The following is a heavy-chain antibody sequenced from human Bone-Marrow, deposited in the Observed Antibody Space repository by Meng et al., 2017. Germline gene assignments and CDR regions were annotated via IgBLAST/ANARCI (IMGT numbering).Heavy chain of an antibody. CDR1: GGTFSDYY. D-gene: IGHD5-18*01. J-gene: IGHJ4*02. Sequence: QVQLQQWGAGLLKPSETLSLTCAVYGGTFSDYYWSWIRQPPGKGLEWIGEINHSGGTKYTPSLESRVTISIDTSKNQFSLKLSSVTAADTAIYYCARQGDTAMATLDYWGQGTLVTVSS. V-gene: IGHV4-34*01. CDR2: INHSGGT. CDR3: ARQGDTAMATLDY.